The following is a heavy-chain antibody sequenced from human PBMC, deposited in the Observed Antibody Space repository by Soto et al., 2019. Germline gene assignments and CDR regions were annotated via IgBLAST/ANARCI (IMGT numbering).Heavy chain of an antibody. D-gene: IGHD2-8*01. V-gene: IGHV1-69*04. CDR1: GGTFSSYA. J-gene: IGHJ4*02. Sequence: SVKVSCKASGGTFSSYAISWVRQAPGQGLEWMGRIIPILGIANYAQKFQGRVTITAGKSTSTAYMELSSLRSEDTAVYYCARDSRGVKRDDYWGQGTLVTVSS. CDR3: ARDSRGVKRDDY. CDR2: IIPILGIA.